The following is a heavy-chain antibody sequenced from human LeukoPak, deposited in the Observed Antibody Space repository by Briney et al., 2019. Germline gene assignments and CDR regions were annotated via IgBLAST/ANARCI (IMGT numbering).Heavy chain of an antibody. CDR1: GFTFSDYY. Sequence: GGSLRLSCAASGFTFSDYYMSWIRQAPGKGLEWVSYISSSSSYTNYADSVKGRFTISRDNAKNSLYLQMNSLRAEDTAVYYCARVTPVRGVPENWFDPWGQGTLVTVSS. D-gene: IGHD5-12*01. V-gene: IGHV3-11*06. CDR2: ISSSSSYT. CDR3: ARVTPVRGVPENWFDP. J-gene: IGHJ5*02.